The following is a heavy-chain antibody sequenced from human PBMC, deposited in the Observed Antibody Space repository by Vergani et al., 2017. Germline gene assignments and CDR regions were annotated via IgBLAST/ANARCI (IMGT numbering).Heavy chain of an antibody. Sequence: EVQLLESGGGLVQPGGSLRLSCATSGFTFSSYAMSWVRQAPGKGLEWVSAISGSGGSTYYADSVKGRFTISRDNSKNTMYLQMNSLRAEDTAVYYCSMTTVTRGPQRFDYWGQGTLVTVSS. D-gene: IGHD4-17*01. CDR3: SMTTVTRGPQRFDY. CDR2: ISGSGGST. J-gene: IGHJ4*02. CDR1: GFTFSSYA. V-gene: IGHV3-23*01.